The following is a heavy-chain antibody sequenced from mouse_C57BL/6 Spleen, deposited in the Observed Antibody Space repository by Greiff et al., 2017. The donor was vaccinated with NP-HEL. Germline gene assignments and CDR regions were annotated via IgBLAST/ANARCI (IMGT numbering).Heavy chain of an antibody. Sequence: VQLQQSGAELVRPGASVKLSCKASGYTFTDYYINWVKQRPGQGLEWIARIYPGSGNTYYNEKFKGKATLTAEKSSSTAYMQLSSLTSEDSAVYFCAGSYFDDWGQGTTLTVSS. CDR3: AGSYFDD. J-gene: IGHJ2*01. CDR1: GYTFTDYY. CDR2: IYPGSGNT. V-gene: IGHV1-76*01.